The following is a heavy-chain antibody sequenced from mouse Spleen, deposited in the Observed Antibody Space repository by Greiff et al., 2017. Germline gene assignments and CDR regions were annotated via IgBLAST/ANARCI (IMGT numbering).Heavy chain of an antibody. D-gene: IGHD2-3*01. Sequence: QVQLQQSGAELVRPGASVKLSCKASGYTFTDYYINWVKQRPGQGLEWIARIYPGSGNTYYNEKFKGKATLTAEKSSSTAYMQLSSLTSEDSAVYFCARGGDGYYYFDYWGQGTTLTVSS. CDR1: GYTFTDYY. J-gene: IGHJ2*01. CDR2: IYPGSGNT. V-gene: IGHV1-76*01. CDR3: ARGGDGYYYFDY.